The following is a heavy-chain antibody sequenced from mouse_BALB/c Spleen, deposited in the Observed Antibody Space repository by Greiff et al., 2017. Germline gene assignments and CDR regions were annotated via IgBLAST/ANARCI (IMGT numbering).Heavy chain of an antibody. Sequence: EVQLQQSGPGLVKPSQSLSLTCSVTGYSITSGYYWNWIRQFPGNKLEWMGYISYDGSNNYNPSLKNRISITRDTSKNQFFLKLNSVTTEDTATYYCARGAYWGQGTLVTVSA. V-gene: IGHV3-6*02. CDR2: ISYDGSN. CDR3: ARGAY. J-gene: IGHJ3*01. CDR1: GYSITSGYY.